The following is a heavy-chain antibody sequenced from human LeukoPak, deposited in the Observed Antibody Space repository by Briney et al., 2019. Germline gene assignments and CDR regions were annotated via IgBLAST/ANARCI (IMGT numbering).Heavy chain of an antibody. CDR3: ARDLGATTVNKSGNAFDI. Sequence: PSETLSLTCTVSGCTISSYYWSWIRQPAGKGLEWIGRIYTSGSTNYNPSLKSRVTMSVDTSKNQFSLKLSSVTAADTAVYYCARDLGATTVNKSGNAFDIWGQGTMVTVSS. CDR2: IYTSGST. CDR1: GCTISSYY. V-gene: IGHV4-4*07. D-gene: IGHD5-12*01. J-gene: IGHJ3*02.